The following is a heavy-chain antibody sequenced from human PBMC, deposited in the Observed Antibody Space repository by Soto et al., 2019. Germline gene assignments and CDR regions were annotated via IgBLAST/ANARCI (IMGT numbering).Heavy chain of an antibody. V-gene: IGHV1-69*13. J-gene: IGHJ4*02. CDR1: GGTFSSYA. Sequence: SVKVSCKASGGTFSSYAISWVRQAPGQGLEWMGGIIPIFGTANYAQKFQGRVTITADESTSTAYMELSSLRSEDTAVYYCARGYYYYDSSGYYYNYFDYWGQGTLVTVSS. CDR3: ARGYYYYDSSGYYYNYFDY. CDR2: IIPIFGTA. D-gene: IGHD3-22*01.